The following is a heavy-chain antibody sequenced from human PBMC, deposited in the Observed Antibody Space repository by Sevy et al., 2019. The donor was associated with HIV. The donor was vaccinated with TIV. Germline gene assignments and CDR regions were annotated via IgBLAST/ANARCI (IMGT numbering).Heavy chain of an antibody. D-gene: IGHD5-18*01. CDR3: ARDRAYSAVDY. Sequence: GGSLRLSCVASGFTFSDSWMIWVRQAPGKGLERIAFINEDGSRLGYVDSVRGRLTTSRENIKNSMYLQMNNLRAEDTALYFCARDRAYSAVDYWGQGTLVTVSS. V-gene: IGHV3-7*01. CDR1: GFTFSDSW. J-gene: IGHJ4*02. CDR2: INEDGSRL.